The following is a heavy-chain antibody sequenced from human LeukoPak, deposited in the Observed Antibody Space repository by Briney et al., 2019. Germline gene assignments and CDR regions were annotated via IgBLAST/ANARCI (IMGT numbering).Heavy chain of an antibody. J-gene: IGHJ3*02. CDR1: GYTFTSYG. V-gene: IGHV1-18*01. CDR3: ARTHCGIASCSHDAFDI. D-gene: IGHD2-2*01. Sequence: ASVKVSCKASGYTFTSYGISWVRQAPGQGLEWMGWISGYNGNINYAQKLQGRVTMTTDTSTSTAYMELRSLRSDDTAVYYCARTHCGIASCSHDAFDIWGQGTMVTVSS. CDR2: ISGYNGNI.